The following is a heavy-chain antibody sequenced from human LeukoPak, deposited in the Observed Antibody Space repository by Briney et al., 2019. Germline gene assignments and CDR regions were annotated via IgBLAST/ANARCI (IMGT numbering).Heavy chain of an antibody. CDR3: ARAIVVPAAILYMDV. D-gene: IGHD2-2*02. J-gene: IGHJ6*02. V-gene: IGHV4-30-4*01. CDR1: GGSISSGDYY. Sequence: PSETLSLTCTVSGGSISSGDYYWSWIRQPPGKGLEWIGYIYYSGSTYYNPSLKSRVTISVDTSKNQFSLKLSSVTAADTAVYYCARAIVVPAAILYMDVWGQGTTVTVSS. CDR2: IYYSGST.